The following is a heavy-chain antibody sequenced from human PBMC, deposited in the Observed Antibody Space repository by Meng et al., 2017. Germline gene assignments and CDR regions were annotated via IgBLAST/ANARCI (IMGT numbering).Heavy chain of an antibody. CDR1: GFTFDDYG. CDR2: INWNGGST. V-gene: IGHV3-20*04. Sequence: VQVVESGGGVVRPGGSLGFSCAASGFTFDDYGMSWVRQAPGKGLEWVSGINWNGGSTGYADSVKGRFTISRDNAKNSLYLQMNSLRAEDTALYYCERGDSSGYYGWFDPWGQGTLVTGSS. CDR3: ERGDSSGYYGWFDP. J-gene: IGHJ5*02. D-gene: IGHD3-22*01.